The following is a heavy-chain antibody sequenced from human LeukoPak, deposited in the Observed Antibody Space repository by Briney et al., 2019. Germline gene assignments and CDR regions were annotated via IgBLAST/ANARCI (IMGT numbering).Heavy chain of an antibody. CDR2: ITYDGATT. CDR3: AKDRGTITMTQDV. J-gene: IGHJ3*01. D-gene: IGHD3-22*01. Sequence: QSGGSLRLSCVASGFNFGHSGMHWVRQAPGKGLEWLTVITYDGATTNYVDTVKGRFTISRDNSKNTVYLQMNSLRAEDTAVYYCAKDRGTITMTQDVWGQGTMITVSS. CDR1: GFNFGHSG. V-gene: IGHV3-30*18.